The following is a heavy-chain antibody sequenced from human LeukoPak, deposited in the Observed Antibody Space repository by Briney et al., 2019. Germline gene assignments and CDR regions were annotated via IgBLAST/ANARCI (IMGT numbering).Heavy chain of an antibody. CDR1: GYTFTSYD. D-gene: IGHD2-8*02. J-gene: IGHJ5*02. Sequence: GASVKVSCKASGYTFTSYDINWVRQATGQGLEWMGWMNPNSGNTGYAQKFQGRVTMTRNTSISTAYMEMSSLRSEDTAVYYCARSCWCCMLYDNWFDPWGQGTLVTVSS. CDR3: ARSCWCCMLYDNWFDP. CDR2: MNPNSGNT. V-gene: IGHV1-8*01.